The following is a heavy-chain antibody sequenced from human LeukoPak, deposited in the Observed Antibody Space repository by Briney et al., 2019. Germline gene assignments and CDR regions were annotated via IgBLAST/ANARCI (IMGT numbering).Heavy chain of an antibody. CDR2: ISSSSSTI. Sequence: GGSLRLSCAASGFTFSSYSMNWVRQAPGKGLEWVSYISSSSSTIYYADSVKGRFTISRDNAKNSLYLQMNSLRAEDTAVYYCARDGYFEGYYMDVWGKGTTVTVSS. J-gene: IGHJ6*03. D-gene: IGHD3-22*01. CDR3: ARDGYFEGYYMDV. V-gene: IGHV3-48*01. CDR1: GFTFSSYS.